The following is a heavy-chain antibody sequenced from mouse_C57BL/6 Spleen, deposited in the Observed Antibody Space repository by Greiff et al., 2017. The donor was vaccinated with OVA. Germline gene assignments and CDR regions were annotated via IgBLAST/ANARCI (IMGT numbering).Heavy chain of an antibody. CDR2: IDPANGNT. D-gene: IGHD2-5*01. V-gene: IGHV14-3*01. CDR1: GFNIKNPY. CDR3: ARPPYSNYLYYFDY. Sequence: VQLQQSVAELVRPGASVKLSCTASGFNIKNPYMHWVKQRPEQGLEWIGRIDPANGNTKYAPKFQGKATITADTSSNTAYLQLSSLTSEDTAIYYCARPPYSNYLYYFDYWGQGTTLTVSS. J-gene: IGHJ2*01.